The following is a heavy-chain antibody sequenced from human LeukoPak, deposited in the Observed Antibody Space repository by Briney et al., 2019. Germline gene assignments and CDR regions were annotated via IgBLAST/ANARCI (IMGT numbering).Heavy chain of an antibody. CDR2: INHSGST. J-gene: IGHJ6*02. D-gene: IGHD4-17*01. Sequence: SETLSLTCAVYGGSFSGYYWSWIRQPPGKGLEWIGEINHSGSTNYNPSLRSRVTISVDTSKNQFSLKLSSVTAADTAVYYCARSLRDYYGMDVWGQGTTVTVSS. V-gene: IGHV4-34*01. CDR1: GGSFSGYY. CDR3: ARSLRDYYGMDV.